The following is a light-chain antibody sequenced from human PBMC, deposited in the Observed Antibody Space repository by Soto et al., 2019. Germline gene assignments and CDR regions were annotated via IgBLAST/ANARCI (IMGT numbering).Light chain of an antibody. CDR1: SSDVGGYNF. CDR3: SSFTTTNTWV. J-gene: IGLJ3*02. CDR2: EVT. V-gene: IGLV2-8*01. Sequence: QSVLTQPPSASGSPGQSVTISCTGTSSDVGGYNFVSWYQQHPGKAPKFMIYEVTKRPSGVPDRFSASKSGNTASLTISGLQADDEADYYCSSFTTTNTWVFGVGTKLTVL.